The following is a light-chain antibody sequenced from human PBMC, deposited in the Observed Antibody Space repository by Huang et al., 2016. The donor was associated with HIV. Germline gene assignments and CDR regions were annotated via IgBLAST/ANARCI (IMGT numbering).Light chain of an antibody. CDR3: MQSIQRPLT. Sequence: DIVLTQTPLSLSVTPGQPASISCKSSQSLLHSDGKTYLYWYLHKPGQSPQLLIYEGSNRFSGVPDRFSGSGSGTEFTLKISRVEAEDVGVYYCMQSIQRPLTFGGGTKVEIK. CDR2: EGS. J-gene: IGKJ4*01. V-gene: IGKV2D-29*02. CDR1: QSLLHSDGKTY.